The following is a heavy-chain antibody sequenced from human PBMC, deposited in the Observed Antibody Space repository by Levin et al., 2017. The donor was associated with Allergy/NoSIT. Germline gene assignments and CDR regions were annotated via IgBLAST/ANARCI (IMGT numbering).Heavy chain of an antibody. D-gene: IGHD6-19*01. V-gene: IGHV3-9*01. CDR1: GFTFDDYA. CDR2: ISWNSGSI. Sequence: SLKISCAASGFTFDDYAMHWVRQAPGKGLEWVSGISWNSGSIGYADSVKGRFTISRDNAKNSLYLQMNSLRAEDTALYYCAKGPGSGWYYYYYYMDVWGKGTTVTVSS. J-gene: IGHJ6*03. CDR3: AKGPGSGWYYYYYYMDV.